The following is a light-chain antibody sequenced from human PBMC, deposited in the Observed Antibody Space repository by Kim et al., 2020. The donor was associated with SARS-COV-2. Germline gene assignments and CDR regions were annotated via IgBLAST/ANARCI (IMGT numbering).Light chain of an antibody. Sequence: LSPGERATLSSRASQSVSRNYLAWYQQRPGQAPRLLVYGASGRATGIPDRFSGSGSGTDFTLTISRLEPEDFAVYYCQQYGSSPYTFGQGTKLEI. J-gene: IGKJ2*01. CDR3: QQYGSSPYT. V-gene: IGKV3-20*01. CDR1: QSVSRNY. CDR2: GAS.